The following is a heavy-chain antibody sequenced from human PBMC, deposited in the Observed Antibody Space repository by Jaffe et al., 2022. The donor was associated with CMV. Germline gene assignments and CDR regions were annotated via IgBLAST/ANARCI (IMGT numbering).Heavy chain of an antibody. Sequence: EVQLLESGGGLVQPGESQRLSCAASGITFTRYGMSWVRQAPGKGLEWVSSISADSGTTGYTDSVKGRFTISRDNSKNTVYLQMNRLRAEDTAVYYCTTNRPSGGHFHFWGQGSLVTVSS. J-gene: IGHJ4*02. CDR1: GITFTRYG. CDR3: TTNRPSGGHFHF. CDR2: ISADSGTT. V-gene: IGHV3-23*01. D-gene: IGHD6-6*01.